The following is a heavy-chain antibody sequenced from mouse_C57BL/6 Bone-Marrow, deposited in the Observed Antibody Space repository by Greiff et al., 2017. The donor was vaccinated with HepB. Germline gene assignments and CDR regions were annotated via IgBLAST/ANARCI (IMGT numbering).Heavy chain of an antibody. D-gene: IGHD3-2*02. CDR1: GYTFTSYW. V-gene: IGHV1-52*01. CDR2: IDPSDSET. CDR3: ARSPAQAPGFAY. Sequence: QVQLQQPGAELVRPGSSVKLSCKASGYTFTSYWMHWVKQRPIQGLEWIGNIDPSDSETHYNQKFKDKATLTVDKSSSTAYMQLSSLTAEDSAVYYCARSPAQAPGFAYWGQGTLVTVSA. J-gene: IGHJ3*01.